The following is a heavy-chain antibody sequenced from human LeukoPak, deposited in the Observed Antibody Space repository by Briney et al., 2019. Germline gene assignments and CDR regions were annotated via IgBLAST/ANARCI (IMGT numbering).Heavy chain of an antibody. CDR3: ARGRWLRSPPDY. D-gene: IGHD5-12*01. J-gene: IGHJ4*02. Sequence: PSETLSLTCTVSGGSISSYYWSWIRQPPGKGLEWTGYIYYSGSTNYNPSLKSRVTISVDTSKNQFSLKLSSVTAADTAVYYCARGRWLRSPPDYWGQGTLVTVSS. V-gene: IGHV4-59*01. CDR1: GGSISSYY. CDR2: IYYSGST.